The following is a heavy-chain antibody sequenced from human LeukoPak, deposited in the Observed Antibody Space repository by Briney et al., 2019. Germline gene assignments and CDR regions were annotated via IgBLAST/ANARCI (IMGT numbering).Heavy chain of an antibody. D-gene: IGHD2-15*01. CDR1: GYTFTSYG. Sequence: GASVKVSCKASGYTFTSYGISWVRQAPGQGLEWMGWINPHTGSTSYAQIFQGRVTMTRDTSISTAYMELSSLRSDDTAVYFCARPRKLGWPPESPFDSWGQGTLVTVSS. V-gene: IGHV1-2*02. CDR2: INPHTGST. J-gene: IGHJ4*02. CDR3: ARPRKLGWPPESPFDS.